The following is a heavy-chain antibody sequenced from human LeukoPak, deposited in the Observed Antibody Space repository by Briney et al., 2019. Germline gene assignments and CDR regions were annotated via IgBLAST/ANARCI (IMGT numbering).Heavy chain of an antibody. D-gene: IGHD5-18*01. CDR2: VDPEDGET. V-gene: IGHV1-69-2*01. CDR3: ATVDTAMVNGVDY. J-gene: IGHJ4*02. Sequence: GATVKISCKVSGYTFTDYYMHWVQQAPGKGLEWVGLVDPEDGETIYAEKFQGRVTITADTSTDTAYMELSSLRSEDTAVYYCATVDTAMVNGVDYWGQGTLVTVSS. CDR1: GYTFTDYY.